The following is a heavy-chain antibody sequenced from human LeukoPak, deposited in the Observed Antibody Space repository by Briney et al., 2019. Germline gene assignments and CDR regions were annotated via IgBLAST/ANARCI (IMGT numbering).Heavy chain of an antibody. CDR1: GFTFSSYA. V-gene: IGHV3-23*01. Sequence: GGSLRLSWVASGFTFSSYAMSWVRQAPGKGLEWVSGISGSGSSTYYADSVKGRFTISRDSSKNTLYLQMNSLRAEDTAVYYCAKDDGFGTMGFDYWGQGTLVTVSS. CDR3: AKDDGFGTMGFDY. J-gene: IGHJ4*02. D-gene: IGHD3-10*01. CDR2: ISGSGSST.